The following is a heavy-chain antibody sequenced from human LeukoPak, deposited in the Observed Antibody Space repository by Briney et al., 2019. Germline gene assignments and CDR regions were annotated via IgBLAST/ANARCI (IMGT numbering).Heavy chain of an antibody. D-gene: IGHD5-12*01. CDR3: ARESGYDYIY. CDR2: ISSSSSYI. J-gene: IGHJ4*02. V-gene: IGHV3-21*01. CDR1: GFTFDDYA. Sequence: GGSLRLSCAASGFTFDDYAMHWVRQAPGKGLEWVSSISSSSSYIYYADSVKGRFTISRDNAKNSLYLQMNSLRAEDTAVYYCARESGYDYIYWGQGTLVTVSS.